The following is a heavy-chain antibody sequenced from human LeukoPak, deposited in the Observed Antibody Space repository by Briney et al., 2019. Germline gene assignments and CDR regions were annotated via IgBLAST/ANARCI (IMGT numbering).Heavy chain of an antibody. CDR3: ARDRPVSYYDSSGYSHYYYGMDV. D-gene: IGHD3-22*01. V-gene: IGHV3-21*01. CDR2: ISSSSYI. J-gene: IGHJ6*02. CDR1: GFTFSSYS. Sequence: KTGGSLRLSCAASGFTFSSYSMNWVRQAPGKGLEWVSSISSSSYIYYAHSVKGRFTISRDNAKNSLYLQMNSLRAEDTAVYYCARDRPVSYYDSSGYSHYYYGMDVWGQGTTVTVSS.